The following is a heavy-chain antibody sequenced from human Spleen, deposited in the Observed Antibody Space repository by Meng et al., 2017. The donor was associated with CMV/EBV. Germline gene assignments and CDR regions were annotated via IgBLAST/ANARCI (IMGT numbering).Heavy chain of an antibody. Sequence: SIGGGNYYWSWVRQPPGKGLEWIGYIYYNGNTFYNPSLKSRVNMSIDTSKNQFSLRLSSVTAADTAMYYCARGLVISAASYNWFDSWGRGSLVTVSS. J-gene: IGHJ5*01. CDR3: ARGLVISAASYNWFDS. D-gene: IGHD2-2*01. CDR2: IYYNGNT. V-gene: IGHV4-30-4*08. CDR1: SIGGGNYY.